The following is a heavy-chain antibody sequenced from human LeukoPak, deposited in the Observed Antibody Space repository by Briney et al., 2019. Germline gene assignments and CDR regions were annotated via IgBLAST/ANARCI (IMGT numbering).Heavy chain of an antibody. Sequence: PGGSLRLSCAASGFTFSSYAMSWVRQAPGKGLEWVSSISEGEEGTYYADSAKGRFTISRDNSKYTLYLQMNSLRAEDTALYYCAKDGVGPNEYHAFDNWGQGTMVTVSP. J-gene: IGHJ3*02. CDR1: GFTFSSYA. V-gene: IGHV3-23*01. D-gene: IGHD2-2*01. CDR3: AKDGVGPNEYHAFDN. CDR2: ISEGEEGT.